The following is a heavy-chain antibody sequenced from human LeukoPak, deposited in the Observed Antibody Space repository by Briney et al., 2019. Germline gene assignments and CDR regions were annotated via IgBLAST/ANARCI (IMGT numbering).Heavy chain of an antibody. CDR3: AISLRYFDWLLSGLFDY. CDR1: GRSISSSSYY. V-gene: IGHV4-39*01. Sequence: KTSETLSLTCTVSGRSISSSSYYWGWIRQPPGKGLEWIGSVYYSGTTYYNPSLKSRVTISVDTSKNQFSLKLSSVTAADTAVYYCAISLRYFDWLLSGLFDYWGQGTLVTVSS. J-gene: IGHJ4*02. D-gene: IGHD3-9*01. CDR2: VYYSGTT.